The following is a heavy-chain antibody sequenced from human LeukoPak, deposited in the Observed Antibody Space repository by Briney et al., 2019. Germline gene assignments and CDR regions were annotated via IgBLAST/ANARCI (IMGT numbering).Heavy chain of an antibody. J-gene: IGHJ5*01. CDR1: GYAFTNYG. D-gene: IGHD3-10*02. CDR3: ARAAPMFPNWFDS. Sequence: ASVKVSCKASGYAFTNYGFTWVRQAPGQGLEWMGWISAYNGNTNSTQKLQGRVTMTTDTSTRTAYMELRSLRFDDTAVYFCARAAPMFPNWFDSWGQGTLVTVSS. CDR2: ISAYNGNT. V-gene: IGHV1-18*01.